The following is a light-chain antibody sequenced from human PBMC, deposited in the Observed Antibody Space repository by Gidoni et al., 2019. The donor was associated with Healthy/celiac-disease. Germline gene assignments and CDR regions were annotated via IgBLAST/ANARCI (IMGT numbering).Light chain of an antibody. CDR2: AFS. CDR3: SSYTSSSTLYV. V-gene: IGLV2-14*01. Sequence: QSALTQTASVSGSPGQSITISCTGTSSDVGGYNYVSWYQQHPGKAPKLMIYAFSNRPSGVSNRFSGSKSGNTASLTISGLQAEDDADYYCSSYTSSSTLYVFGTGTKVTVL. CDR1: SSDVGGYNY. J-gene: IGLJ1*01.